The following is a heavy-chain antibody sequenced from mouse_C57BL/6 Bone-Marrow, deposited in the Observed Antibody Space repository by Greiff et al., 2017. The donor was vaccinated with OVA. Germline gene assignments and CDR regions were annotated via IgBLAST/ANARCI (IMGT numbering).Heavy chain of an antibody. Sequence: QVQLKESGPELVKPGASVKISCKASGYAFSSSWMTWVKQRPGKGLEWIGRIYPGDGDTNYNGKFKGKATLTADKSSSTAYMQLSSLTSQDSAVYFCARHEDGYYDSYCDYWGQGTTRTVSS. J-gene: IGHJ2*01. CDR1: GYAFSSSW. V-gene: IGHV1-82*01. CDR3: ARHEDGYYDSYCDY. CDR2: IYPGDGDT. D-gene: IGHD2-3*01.